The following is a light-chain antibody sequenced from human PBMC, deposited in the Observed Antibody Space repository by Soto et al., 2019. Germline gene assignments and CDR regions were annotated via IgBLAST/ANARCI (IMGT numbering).Light chain of an antibody. V-gene: IGLV1-40*01. CDR2: GNS. CDR1: SSNIGAGYD. J-gene: IGLJ1*01. Sequence: QSVLTQPPSVFGAPGKRVTISCTGSSSNIGAGYDVHWYQQLPGTAPKLLIYGNSNRPSGVPDRFSGSKSGTSASLAITGLQAEDEADYYCQSYDSSLSGYVFGTGTKLTVL. CDR3: QSYDSSLSGYV.